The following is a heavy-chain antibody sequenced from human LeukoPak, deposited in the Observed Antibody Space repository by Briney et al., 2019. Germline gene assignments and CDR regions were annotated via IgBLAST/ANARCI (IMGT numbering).Heavy chain of an antibody. Sequence: PGGSLRLSCAASGFTFDDYGMSWVRQAPGKGLEWVSGINWNGGSTGYADSVKGRFTISGDNAKNSLYLQMNSLRAEDTALYYCARGGGSGSSLVVWYFDLWGRGTLVTVSS. CDR2: INWNGGST. J-gene: IGHJ2*01. D-gene: IGHD3-10*01. CDR1: GFTFDDYG. CDR3: ARGGGSGSSLVVWYFDL. V-gene: IGHV3-20*04.